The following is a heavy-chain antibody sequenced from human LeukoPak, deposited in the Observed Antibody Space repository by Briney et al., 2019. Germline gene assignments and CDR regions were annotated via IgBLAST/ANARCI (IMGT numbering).Heavy chain of an antibody. CDR1: GLTFSNYW. D-gene: IGHD3-22*01. CDR3: ATYSSLNRREFQY. Sequence: PGGSLRLSCEGSGLTFSNYWMGWVRQAPGKGLQWVANIKTDGSEKYYVDSVKGRFTISRDNAKNSLYLQMNSLRAEDTAVYYCATYSSLNRREFQYWGQGTLLTVSS. CDR2: IKTDGSEK. V-gene: IGHV3-7*01. J-gene: IGHJ1*01.